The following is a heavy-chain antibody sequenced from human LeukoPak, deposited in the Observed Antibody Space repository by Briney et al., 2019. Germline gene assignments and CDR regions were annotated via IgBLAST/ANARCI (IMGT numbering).Heavy chain of an antibody. CDR2: INPSGGST. CDR1: GYTFTSYY. J-gene: IGHJ4*02. CDR3: ARDSPIWSGYYASRGEPFDY. D-gene: IGHD3-3*01. Sequence: ASVKVSCKASGYTFTSYYMHWVRQATGQGLEWMGIINPSGGSTSYAQKFQGRVTMTRDTSTSTVYMELSSLRSEDTAVYYCARDSPIWSGYYASRGEPFDYWGQGTLVTVSS. V-gene: IGHV1-46*01.